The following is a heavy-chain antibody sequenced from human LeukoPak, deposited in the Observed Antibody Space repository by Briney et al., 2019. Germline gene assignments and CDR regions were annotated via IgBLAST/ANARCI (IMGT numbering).Heavy chain of an antibody. D-gene: IGHD3-10*01. Sequence: VASVKVSCKVSGYTLTELSMHWVRQAPGKGLEWMGGFDPEDGETIYAQKFQGRVTMTEVTSTDTAYMELSSLRSEDTAVYYCATEKVGNITMVRENYYGMDVWGQGTTVTVSS. CDR1: GYTLTELS. V-gene: IGHV1-24*01. CDR2: FDPEDGET. J-gene: IGHJ6*02. CDR3: ATEKVGNITMVRENYYGMDV.